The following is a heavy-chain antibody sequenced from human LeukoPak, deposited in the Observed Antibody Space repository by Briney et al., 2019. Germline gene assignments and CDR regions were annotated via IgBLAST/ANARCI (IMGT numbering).Heavy chain of an antibody. Sequence: PSETLSLTCTVSGGSISSGGYYWSWIRQHPGKGLEWIGYIYYSGSTYYYPSLKSRVTISVDTSKNQFSLKLSSVTAADTAVYYCARGRRGYSGYDSTSFGYWGQGTLVTVSS. V-gene: IGHV4-31*03. CDR3: ARGRRGYSGYDSTSFGY. J-gene: IGHJ4*02. CDR1: GGSISSGGYY. D-gene: IGHD5-12*01. CDR2: IYYSGST.